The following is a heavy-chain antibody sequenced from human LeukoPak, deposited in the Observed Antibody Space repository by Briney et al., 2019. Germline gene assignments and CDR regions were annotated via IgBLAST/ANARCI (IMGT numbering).Heavy chain of an antibody. J-gene: IGHJ5*02. CDR3: AKLADNDILTGYYKNWFDP. CDR1: GFTLSNFA. Sequence: GGSLRLSCAASGFTLSNFAMTGVRQARGKGLEWVSGESGSGDTTYYADSVRGRFTISRENSKNILYLQMHSLSGEDAALYFCAKLADNDILTGYYKNWFDPWGQGTLVSVSS. CDR2: ESGSGDTT. V-gene: IGHV3-23*01. D-gene: IGHD3-9*01.